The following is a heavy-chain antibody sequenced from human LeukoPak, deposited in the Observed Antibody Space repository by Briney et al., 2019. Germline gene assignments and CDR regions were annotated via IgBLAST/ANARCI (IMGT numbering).Heavy chain of an antibody. V-gene: IGHV3-48*03. Sequence: GGSLRLSCAASGFTFDDYTMHWVRQAPGKGLEWVSYIQSTGTTIHYADSVKGRFTISRDNAEKSLYLQLNNLRVEDTAVYYCVRSDRETYAFDIWGQGTLVTVSS. D-gene: IGHD3-10*01. CDR3: VRSDRETYAFDI. CDR2: IQSTGTTI. CDR1: GFTFDDYT. J-gene: IGHJ3*02.